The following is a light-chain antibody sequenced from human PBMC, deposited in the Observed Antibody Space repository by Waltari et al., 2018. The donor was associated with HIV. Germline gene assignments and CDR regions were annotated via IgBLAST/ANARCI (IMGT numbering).Light chain of an antibody. CDR1: SGRVASNY. V-gene: IGLV6-57*02. CDR3: QSFHGITAV. CDR2: KDD. Sequence: NFMLTQPHSVSASPGKTVTISCTGSSGRVASNYVQWYQQHPGSAPTTVSYKDDQRPSGVPDRFSGSINSSSNSASLTISGLKTEDEADYYCQSFHGITAVFGGGTKLTVL. J-gene: IGLJ3*02.